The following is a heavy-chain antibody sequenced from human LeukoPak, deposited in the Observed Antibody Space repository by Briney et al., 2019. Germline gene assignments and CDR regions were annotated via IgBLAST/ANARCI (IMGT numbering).Heavy chain of an antibody. V-gene: IGHV4-59*01. Sequence: PSETLSLTCAVYGGSFSGYYWSRIRQPPGKGLEWIGYIYYSGSTNYNPSLKSRVTISVDTSKNQFSLKLSSVTAADTAVYYCARGPYYYGSGSYYYYYGMDVWGQGTTVTVSS. CDR3: ARGPYYYGSGSYYYYYGMDV. D-gene: IGHD3-10*01. J-gene: IGHJ6*02. CDR2: IYYSGST. CDR1: GGSFSGYY.